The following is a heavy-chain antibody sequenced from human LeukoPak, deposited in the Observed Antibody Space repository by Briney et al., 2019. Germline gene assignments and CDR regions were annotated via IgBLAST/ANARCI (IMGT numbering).Heavy chain of an antibody. D-gene: IGHD6-13*01. CDR3: ARVPYSSSWYSPSYYHMDV. J-gene: IGHJ6*03. V-gene: IGHV3-21*01. CDR1: GFTFSSYS. Sequence: GGSLRLSCAASGFTFSSYSMNWVRQAPGKGLEWVSSISSSSSYIYYADSVKGRFTISRDNAKNSLYLQMSSLRAEDTAVYYCARVPYSSSWYSPSYYHMDVWGKGTTVTVSS. CDR2: ISSSSSYI.